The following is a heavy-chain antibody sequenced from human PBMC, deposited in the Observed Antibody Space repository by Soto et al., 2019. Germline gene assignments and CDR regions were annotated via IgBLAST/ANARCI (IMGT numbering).Heavy chain of an antibody. D-gene: IGHD2-15*01. CDR3: ARVPPGYCRGGACYTCYLDF. V-gene: IGHV1-69*17. J-gene: IGHJ4*02. Sequence: QVQLVQSGAEVKKPGSSVRVSCKVSGDTFSSYGISWVRQAPGQGLEWMGGIIPTFDIVNYAQSFQGRVTITADKSTVTVYMELSSLTSEDTAVFYCARVPPGYCRGGACYTCYLDFWGEGTLVTVSS. CDR2: IIPTFDIV. CDR1: GDTFSSYG.